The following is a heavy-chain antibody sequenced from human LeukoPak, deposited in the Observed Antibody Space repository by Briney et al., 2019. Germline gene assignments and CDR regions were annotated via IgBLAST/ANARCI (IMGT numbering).Heavy chain of an antibody. D-gene: IGHD3-9*01. J-gene: IGHJ4*02. Sequence: GGSLRLSCAASGFSFSNSWMHWVRQAPGKGLVCVSRISGDGSSTSYADSVKGRFTISRDNSQNTVHLQMNSLRAEDTAVYYCARGLQGYYDSLTGYYRGRYYFDYWGQGTLVTVSS. CDR2: ISGDGSST. CDR1: GFSFSNSW. V-gene: IGHV3-74*01. CDR3: ARGLQGYYDSLTGYYRGRYYFDY.